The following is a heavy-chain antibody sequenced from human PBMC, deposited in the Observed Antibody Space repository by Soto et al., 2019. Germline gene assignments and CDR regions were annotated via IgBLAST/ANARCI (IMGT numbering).Heavy chain of an antibody. Sequence: QVQLVQSGAEVKKPGASVKVSCKASGYTFTSYAMHWVRQAPGQRLEWMGWINAGNGNTKYSQKFQGRVTITRDTSASTAYMELSSLRSEDTAVYYCARIVVVPAAFSWFDPWGQGTLVIVSS. J-gene: IGHJ5*02. CDR1: GYTFTSYA. CDR3: ARIVVVPAAFSWFDP. D-gene: IGHD2-2*01. CDR2: INAGNGNT. V-gene: IGHV1-3*01.